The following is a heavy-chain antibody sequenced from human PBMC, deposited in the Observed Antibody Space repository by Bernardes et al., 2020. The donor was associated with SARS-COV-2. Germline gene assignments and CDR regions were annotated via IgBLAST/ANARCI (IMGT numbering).Heavy chain of an antibody. CDR1: GYSFTSYW. CDR2: IYPGDSDT. CDR3: ARSIVVVPAAITDSYGYPYYYGMDV. D-gene: IGHD2-2*02. V-gene: IGHV5-51*01. Sequence: GESLKISCKGSGYSFTSYWIGWVRQMPGKGLEWMGIIYPGDSDTRYSPPFQGQVTIPADKSISTAYLQWSSLKASDTAMYYCARSIVVVPAAITDSYGYPYYYGMDVWGQGTTVTVSS. J-gene: IGHJ6*02.